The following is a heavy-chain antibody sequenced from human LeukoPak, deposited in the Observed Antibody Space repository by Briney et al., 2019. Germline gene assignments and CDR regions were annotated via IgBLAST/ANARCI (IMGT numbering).Heavy chain of an antibody. J-gene: IGHJ4*02. Sequence: RGSPRLSCVASGFTPCISWMSSGCDGPEKGLERVSKIKEDGSEKYYVDSVKGRFTISRDNAKNPLYLQMNSLRAEDTAVYYCAREGGLENYWGQGTLVTVSS. D-gene: IGHD3/OR15-3a*01. V-gene: IGHV3-7*01. CDR1: GFTPCISW. CDR2: IKEDGSEK. CDR3: AREGGLENY.